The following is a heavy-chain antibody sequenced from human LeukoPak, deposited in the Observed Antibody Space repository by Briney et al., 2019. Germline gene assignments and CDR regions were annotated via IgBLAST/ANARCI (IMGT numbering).Heavy chain of an antibody. Sequence: GGSLRLSCAASGFTFSTYTMNWVRQAPGKGLEWVSSITSSSSYIYYADSVKGRFTISRDNAKNSLYLQMNSLRAEDTAVYYCATSRGSWPDYFDYWGQGTLVTVSS. CDR1: GFTFSTYT. D-gene: IGHD6-13*01. CDR2: ITSSSSYI. J-gene: IGHJ4*02. CDR3: ATSRGSWPDYFDY. V-gene: IGHV3-21*01.